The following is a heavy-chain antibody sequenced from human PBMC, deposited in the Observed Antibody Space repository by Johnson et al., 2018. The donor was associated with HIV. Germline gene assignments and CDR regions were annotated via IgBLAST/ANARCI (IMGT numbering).Heavy chain of an antibody. CDR2: IGTAGDT. J-gene: IGHJ3*02. CDR3: AKDKSGRYYDSSGYSLDDAFDI. Sequence: EVQLVESGGGLVQPGGSLRLSCAASGFTFSSYDMHWVRQATGKGLEWVSAIGTAGDTYYPGSVTGRFTISRENAKNSLYLQMNSLRAEDTAVYYCAKDKSGRYYDSSGYSLDDAFDIWGQGTMVTVSS. CDR1: GFTFSSYD. D-gene: IGHD3-22*01. V-gene: IGHV3-13*01.